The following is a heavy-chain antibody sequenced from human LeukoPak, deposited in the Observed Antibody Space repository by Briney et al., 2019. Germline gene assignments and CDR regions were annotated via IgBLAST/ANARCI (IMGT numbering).Heavy chain of an antibody. J-gene: IGHJ4*02. D-gene: IGHD3-22*01. V-gene: IGHV1-69*04. CDR3: APLSGYSTTY. Sequence: SVKVSCKASGGTFNNYAISWVRQAPGQGLEWMGRIIPILGMANYAQRLQGRVTITADKSTSTAYMELSSLRSEDTAVYYCAPLSGYSTTYWGQGTLVTVSS. CDR1: GGTFNNYA. CDR2: IIPILGMA.